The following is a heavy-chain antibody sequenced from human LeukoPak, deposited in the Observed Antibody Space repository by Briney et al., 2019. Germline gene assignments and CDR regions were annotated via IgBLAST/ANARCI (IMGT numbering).Heavy chain of an antibody. CDR3: ARIRLRSVTTVFDY. Sequence: ASVKVSCKASGYTFTSYDINWVRQATGQGLEWMGWMNPNSGNTGYAQKFQGRVTMTRDTSISTAYMELSRLRSDDTAVYYCARIRLRSVTTVFDYWGQGTLVTVSS. D-gene: IGHD4-17*01. J-gene: IGHJ4*02. CDR1: GYTFTSYD. V-gene: IGHV1-8*01. CDR2: MNPNSGNT.